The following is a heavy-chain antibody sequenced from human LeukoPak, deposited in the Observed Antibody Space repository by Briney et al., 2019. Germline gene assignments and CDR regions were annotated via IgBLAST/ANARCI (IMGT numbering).Heavy chain of an antibody. D-gene: IGHD3-22*01. J-gene: IGHJ5*02. CDR3: ASVTYYYDSSGYYSVEP. V-gene: IGHV4-39*01. CDR2: IYYSGST. Sequence: WVRQPPGKGLEWIGSIYYSGSTYYNPSLKSRVTISVDTSKNQFSLKLSSVTAADTAVYYCASVTYYYDSSGYYSVEPWGQGTLVTVSS.